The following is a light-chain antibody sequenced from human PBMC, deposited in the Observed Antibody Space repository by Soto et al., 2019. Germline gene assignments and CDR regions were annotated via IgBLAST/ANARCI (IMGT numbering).Light chain of an antibody. CDR2: DAS. J-gene: IGKJ2*01. V-gene: IGKV1-39*01. CDR3: LQTYTVPRT. CDR1: QSISNS. Sequence: DIQMTQSPSSLSASVGDRVTITCRASQSISNSLCWFQQKPGRAPKLLISDASTLQGGVPSRFSGSGFGTDFTLTISSLQPEDFAAYYCLQTYTVPRTFGQGTNLDIK.